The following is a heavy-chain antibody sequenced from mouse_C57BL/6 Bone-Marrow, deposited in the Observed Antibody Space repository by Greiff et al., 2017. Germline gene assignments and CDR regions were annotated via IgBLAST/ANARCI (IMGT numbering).Heavy chain of an antibody. CDR3: SRKGSTYYFDY. D-gene: IGHD1-1*01. V-gene: IGHV5-17*01. CDR2: IRSGSSTI. CDR1: GFTFSDYG. Sequence: EVMLVESGGGLVKPGGSLKLSCAASGFTFSDYGMHWVRQAPETGLEWVSYIRSGSSTIYYADTVQGRFPISSDNAKNTLFLQMTSLRSEDTAMYYGSRKGSTYYFDYWGQGTTLTVSS. J-gene: IGHJ2*01.